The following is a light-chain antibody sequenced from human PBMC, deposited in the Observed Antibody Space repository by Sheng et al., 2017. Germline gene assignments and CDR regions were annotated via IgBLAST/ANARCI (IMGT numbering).Light chain of an antibody. Sequence: DIQMTQSPSSLSASVGDRVTITCRASQSISSYLNWYQQKPGKAPKLLIYAASSLQSGVPSRFSGSGSGTDFTLTISSLQPEDFATYYCQQSYSTPRITSVGGT. CDR2: AAS. CDR1: QSISSY. CDR3: QQSYSTPRIT. J-gene: IGKJ4*01. V-gene: IGKV1-39*01.